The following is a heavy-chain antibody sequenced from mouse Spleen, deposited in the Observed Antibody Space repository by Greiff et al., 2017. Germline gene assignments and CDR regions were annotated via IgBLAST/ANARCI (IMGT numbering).Heavy chain of an antibody. D-gene: IGHD6-5*01. CDR3: ARSYHAMDY. CDR1: GFTFTDYY. CDR2: SRDRGNGYTT. Sequence: EVLLVEPGGGLVQPGGSLSLSCEASGFTFTDYYMIWVRQPPGQALEWLGFSRDRGNGYTTDYSASVKGRFTISRDNSQSFLYLQMNALRDEDSATYYCARSYHAMDYWGQGILVTVSS. V-gene: IGHV7-3*01. J-gene: IGHJ4*01.